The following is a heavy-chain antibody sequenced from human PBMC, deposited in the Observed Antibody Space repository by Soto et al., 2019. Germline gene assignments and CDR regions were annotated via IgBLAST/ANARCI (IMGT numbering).Heavy chain of an antibody. J-gene: IGHJ4*02. V-gene: IGHV4-39*01. Sequence: SDTLSLTCTVSGGSITSSSYYWGWIRQPPGKGLEWIGNIYYSGSTYYNPSLKSRVTISVDTSKNQFSLKLSSVTAADTAVYYCMLGSGWKDFDYWGQGTLVTV. D-gene: IGHD3-22*01. CDR1: GGSITSSSYY. CDR3: MLGSGWKDFDY. CDR2: IYYSGST.